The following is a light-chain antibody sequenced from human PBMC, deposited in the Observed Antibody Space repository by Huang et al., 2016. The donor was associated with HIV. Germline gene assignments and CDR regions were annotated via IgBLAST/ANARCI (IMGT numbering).Light chain of an antibody. CDR1: QDINTF. Sequence: IRMTQSPSSLSASTGDRVTITCRANQDINTFLAWYQQGPGGVPKLLIYAASTLQSGVPSRFSGNGSGTDFTLTIGCLHSEDVATYYCQQYDIHPLTFGPGTRVDIK. J-gene: IGKJ3*01. CDR2: AAS. CDR3: QQYDIHPLT. V-gene: IGKV1-8*01.